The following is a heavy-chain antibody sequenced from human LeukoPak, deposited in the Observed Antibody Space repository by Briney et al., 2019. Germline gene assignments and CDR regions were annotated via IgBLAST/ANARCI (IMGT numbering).Heavy chain of an antibody. CDR2: INWNGGST. V-gene: IGHV3-20*04. Sequence: GGSLRLSCAASGFTFDDYGMSWVRQAPGKGLEWVSGINWNGGSTGYADSVKGRFTISRDNAKNSLYLQMNSLRAEDTALYYCARDVNEYSSSSYYFDYWGQGTLVTVSS. CDR3: ARDVNEYSSSSYYFDY. CDR1: GFTFDDYG. D-gene: IGHD6-6*01. J-gene: IGHJ4*02.